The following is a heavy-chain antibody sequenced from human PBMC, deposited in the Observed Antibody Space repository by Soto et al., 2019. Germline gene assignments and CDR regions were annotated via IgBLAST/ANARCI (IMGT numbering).Heavy chain of an antibody. CDR2: FLIFENP. J-gene: IGHJ6*02. D-gene: IGHD3-3*01. CDR3: ARDYDVLSGLSHGMDV. V-gene: IGHV4-4*07. Sequence: SETLSLTCNVSGVSVRDHYWSWIRQPAGKGLEWIGRFLIFENPRYNPSLKSRVTVSLDMSKNQISLNLISVTAADTAVYYCARDYDVLSGLSHGMDVWGQGTTVTVSS. CDR1: GVSVRDHY.